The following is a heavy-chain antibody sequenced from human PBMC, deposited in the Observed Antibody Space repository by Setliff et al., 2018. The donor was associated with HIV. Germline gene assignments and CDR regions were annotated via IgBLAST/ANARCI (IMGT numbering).Heavy chain of an antibody. J-gene: IGHJ6*03. Sequence: SETLSLTCAVSGGSFTGYYWSWIRQTPGKGLEWIAEINHSGNTNYNPSLKSRVTISVVTSKSHFSLKMTSVTAADTAIYFCARVPIYYYYYMDVWGKGTTVTVSS. CDR2: INHSGNT. CDR3: ARVPIYYYYYMDV. V-gene: IGHV4-34*01. CDR1: GGSFTGYY.